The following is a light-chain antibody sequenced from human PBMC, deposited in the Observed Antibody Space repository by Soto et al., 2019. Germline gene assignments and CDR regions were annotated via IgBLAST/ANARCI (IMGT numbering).Light chain of an antibody. J-gene: IGKJ4*01. V-gene: IGKV1-17*03. CDR2: GAS. Sequence: DIQMTQSPSAMSASVGDRVTITCGASQGISNYLAWFQQKPGKVPKRLIYGASSLQSGVPSRFSGSGSGTEFTLTISSLQPEDFETYYCLQYNTYPLTFGGGTKVDIK. CDR1: QGISNY. CDR3: LQYNTYPLT.